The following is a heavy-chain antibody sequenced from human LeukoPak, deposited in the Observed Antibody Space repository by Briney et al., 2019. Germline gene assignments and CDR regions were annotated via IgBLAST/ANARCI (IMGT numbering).Heavy chain of an antibody. CDR2: MNPNSGNT. J-gene: IGHJ2*01. CDR3: ARLPSGYSGYDPGYFDL. V-gene: IGHV1-8*03. Sequence: ASVKVSCKASGYTFTSYDINWVRQATGQGLEWMGWMNPNSGNTGYAQKLQGRVTITRNTSISTAYMELSSLRSEDTAVYYCARLPSGYSGYDPGYFDLWGRGTLVTVSS. D-gene: IGHD5-12*01. CDR1: GYTFTSYD.